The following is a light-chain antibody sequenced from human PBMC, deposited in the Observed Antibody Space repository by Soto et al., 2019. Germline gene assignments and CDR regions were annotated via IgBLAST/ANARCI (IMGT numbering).Light chain of an antibody. J-gene: IGKJ4*01. CDR3: QQRSNWPT. Sequence: EIVLTQSPATLSLSPGDRATLSCSASQRVSSYLAWYQHKPGQAPRLLHYHASNSDTVIPARFSGSGSGTDFTLTLSILEPEDFAVFYCQQRSNWPTFGGGTKVQIK. CDR2: HAS. CDR1: QRVSSY. V-gene: IGKV3-11*01.